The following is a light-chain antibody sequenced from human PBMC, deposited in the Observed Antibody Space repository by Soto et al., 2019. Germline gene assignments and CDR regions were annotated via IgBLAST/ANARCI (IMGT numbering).Light chain of an antibody. V-gene: IGKV3-11*01. CDR3: QQRSNWIT. Sequence: EIVLTQSPATLSLSPGEGATLSCRASQSVSNYLAWYQQKPGQALRLLIYDVSKRATGVPARFSGSGSGTDFTLTISSLEPEDFAVYYCQQRSNWITFGQGTRLDIE. CDR2: DVS. J-gene: IGKJ5*01. CDR1: QSVSNY.